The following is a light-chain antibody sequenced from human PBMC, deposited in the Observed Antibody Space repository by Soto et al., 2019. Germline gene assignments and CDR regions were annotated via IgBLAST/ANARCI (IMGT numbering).Light chain of an antibody. Sequence: EIVLTQSPATLTSSPGERATPSCRASQSVSSYLAWYQQKPGQAPRLLIYDASNRATGIPARFSGSGSGTDFTLTISSLEPEDFAVYYCQQRSNWPTFGQGTKVDIK. V-gene: IGKV3-11*01. CDR1: QSVSSY. J-gene: IGKJ1*01. CDR3: QQRSNWPT. CDR2: DAS.